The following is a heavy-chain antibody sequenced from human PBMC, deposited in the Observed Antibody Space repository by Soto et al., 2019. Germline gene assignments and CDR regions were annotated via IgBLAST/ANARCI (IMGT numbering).Heavy chain of an antibody. CDR3: ARHGLGDYYYGMDV. CDR2: INPNSGGT. J-gene: IGHJ6*02. Sequence: QVQLVQSGAEVKKPGASVKVSCKASGYTFTGYYMHWVRQAPGQGLEWMGWINPNSGGTNYAQKVQGWVTMTRDTSISTAYMELSRLRSDDTAVYYCARHGLGDYYYGMDVWGQGTTVTVSS. V-gene: IGHV1-2*04. CDR1: GYTFTGYY. D-gene: IGHD3-10*01.